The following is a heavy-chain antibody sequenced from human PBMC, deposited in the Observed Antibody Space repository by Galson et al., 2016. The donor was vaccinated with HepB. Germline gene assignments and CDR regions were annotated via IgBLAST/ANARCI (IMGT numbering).Heavy chain of an antibody. CDR3: ARQSSIMGDIDS. CDR1: GYSFTSYW. CDR2: IYAGNSET. D-gene: IGHD3-16*01. Sequence: QSGAEVKKSGESLKISCKGSGYSFTSYWIAWVRQMPGKGLEWMGIIYAGNSETRYSPSFQGQVTISADKSIDTAYLQWSSLKASDTAMYYCARQSSIMGDIDSWGHGTMVTVSS. V-gene: IGHV5-51*01. J-gene: IGHJ3*01.